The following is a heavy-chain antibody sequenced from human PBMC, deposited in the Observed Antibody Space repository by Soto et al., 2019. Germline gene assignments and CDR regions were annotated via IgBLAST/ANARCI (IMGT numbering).Heavy chain of an antibody. J-gene: IGHJ4*02. CDR2: INAGNGNT. D-gene: IGHD6-19*01. CDR1: GYTFTSYA. Sequence: QVQLVQSGAEEKKPGASVKVSCKASGYTFTSYAMHWVRQAPGQRLEWMGWINAGNGNTKYSQKFQGRVTITRDTSASAAYMELSSLRSEDTAVYYCARAVAVPADFDYWGQGTLVTVSS. CDR3: ARAVAVPADFDY. V-gene: IGHV1-3*05.